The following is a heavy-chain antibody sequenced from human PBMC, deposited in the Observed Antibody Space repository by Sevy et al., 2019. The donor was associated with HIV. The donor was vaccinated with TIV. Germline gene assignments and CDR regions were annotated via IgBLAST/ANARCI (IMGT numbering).Heavy chain of an antibody. D-gene: IGHD6-19*01. J-gene: IGHJ4*02. CDR3: AKLIAVAGRNFDY. Sequence: GGSLRLSCAASGFTFSSYGMHWVRQAPGKGLEWVAVISNDGSNKYYADSVKGRFTISRDNSKNTLYLQMNSLRAEDTALYYCAKLIAVAGRNFDYWGQGTLVTVSS. CDR2: ISNDGSNK. CDR1: GFTFSSYG. V-gene: IGHV3-30*18.